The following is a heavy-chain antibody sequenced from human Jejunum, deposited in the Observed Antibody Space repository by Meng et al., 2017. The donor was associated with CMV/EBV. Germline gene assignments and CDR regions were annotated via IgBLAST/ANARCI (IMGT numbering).Heavy chain of an antibody. Sequence: QGQPQESGPGLVKPSETLSLTCTVSGDSISNGRHFWGWIRQAPGKGLEWIATIHYTETTHYNPSLKSRITISVDTSKNQISLKVNSVTAADTAMYYCAADISTAWFYYWGQGTLVTVSS. CDR3: AADISTAWFYY. CDR2: IHYTETT. CDR1: GDSISNGRHF. J-gene: IGHJ4*02. V-gene: IGHV4-39*07. D-gene: IGHD2-2*01.